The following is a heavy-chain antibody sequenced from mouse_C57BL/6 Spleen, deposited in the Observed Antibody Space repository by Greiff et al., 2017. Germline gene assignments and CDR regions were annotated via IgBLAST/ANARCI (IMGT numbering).Heavy chain of an antibody. CDR1: GYTFTSYW. CDR3: ARYYYGKGSYAMDY. V-gene: IGHV1-52*01. D-gene: IGHD2-1*01. Sequence: QVQLQQPGAELVRPGSSVKLSCKASGYTFTSYWMHWVKQRPIQGLEWIGNIYPSDSDTHYNQKFKDKATLTVDKSSSTAYMQLSSLTSEDSAVYYWARYYYGKGSYAMDYWGQGTSVTVSS. CDR2: IYPSDSDT. J-gene: IGHJ4*01.